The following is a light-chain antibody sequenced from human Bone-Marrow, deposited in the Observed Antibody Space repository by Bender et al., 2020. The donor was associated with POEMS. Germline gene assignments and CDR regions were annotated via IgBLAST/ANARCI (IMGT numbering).Light chain of an antibody. CDR3: CSYAGSLVV. J-gene: IGLJ2*01. CDR2: DVS. V-gene: IGLV2-11*01. CDR1: SSDVGGYGY. Sequence: QSALTQPRSVSGSPGQSVTISCTGTSSDVGGYGYVSWYQQHPGKAPKVMIYDVSRRPSGVPDRFSGSKSGNTASLTISGLQAEDEADYYCCSYAGSLVVFGGGTKVTVL.